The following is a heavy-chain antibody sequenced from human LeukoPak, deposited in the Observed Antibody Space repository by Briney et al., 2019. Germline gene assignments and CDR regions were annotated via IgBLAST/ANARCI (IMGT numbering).Heavy chain of an antibody. V-gene: IGHV1-69*04. CDR2: IIPILGIA. J-gene: IGHJ4*02. CDR3: ARDRGGYREYYFDY. Sequence: SVKVSCKASGGTFSSYAISWVRQAPGQGLEWMGRIIPILGIANYAQKFQGRVTITADKSTSTAYMELSSLRSEDTAVYYCARDRGGYREYYFDYWGQGTLVTVSS. CDR1: GGTFSSYA. D-gene: IGHD3-10*01.